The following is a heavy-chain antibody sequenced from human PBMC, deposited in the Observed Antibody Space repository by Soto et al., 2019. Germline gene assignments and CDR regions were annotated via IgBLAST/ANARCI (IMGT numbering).Heavy chain of an antibody. V-gene: IGHV4-34*01. CDR1: GGSFSGYY. CDR3: ARNLYGDYVDY. D-gene: IGHD4-17*01. Sequence: SETLSLTCAVYGGSFSGYYWSWIRQPPGKGLEWIGEINHSGSTNYNPSLKSRVTISVDTSKNQFSLKLSSVTAADTAVYYCARNLYGDYVDYWGQGTLVTVSS. CDR2: INHSGST. J-gene: IGHJ4*02.